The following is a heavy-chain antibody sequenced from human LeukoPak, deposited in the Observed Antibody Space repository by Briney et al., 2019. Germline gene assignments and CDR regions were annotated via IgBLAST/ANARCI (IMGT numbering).Heavy chain of an antibody. V-gene: IGHV4-39*01. CDR2: IYSGRTF. Sequence: PPETLSLTCTISAASISSSNHHWGWIRQSPGKGLEWIGSIYSGRTFYYNPSLNSRVTISVVTSDQFTLQLNSVTAADTAVYYCVRHDGRGGATMGAFDSWGQGSLVTVSS. CDR1: AASISSSNHH. J-gene: IGHJ5*01. CDR3: VRHDGRGGATMGAFDS. D-gene: IGHD5-12*01.